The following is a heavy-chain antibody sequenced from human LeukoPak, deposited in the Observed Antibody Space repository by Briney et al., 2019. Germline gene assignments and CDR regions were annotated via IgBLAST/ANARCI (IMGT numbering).Heavy chain of an antibody. Sequence: GGSLRLSCAASGFTFSSYAMHWARQAPGKGLEWVAAILHDGGNKQYADSVKGRFTISRDNSKNTLYLQINSLRAEDTAVYYCATLSGDSHGYDYWGLGTLVTVSS. CDR1: GFTFSSYA. J-gene: IGHJ4*02. D-gene: IGHD5-18*01. V-gene: IGHV3-30*03. CDR2: ILHDGGNK. CDR3: ATLSGDSHGYDY.